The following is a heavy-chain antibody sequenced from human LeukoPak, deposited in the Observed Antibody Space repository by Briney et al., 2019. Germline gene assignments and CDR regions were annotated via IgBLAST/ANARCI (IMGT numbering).Heavy chain of an antibody. CDR1: GGSISSGSYY. J-gene: IGHJ4*02. CDR2: IYTSGST. V-gene: IGHV4-61*02. Sequence: TLSLTXTVSGGSISSGSYYWSWIRQPAGKGLEWIGRIYTSGSTNYNPSLKSRVTISVDTSKNQFSLKLSSVTAADTAVYYCARDDDYYDSSGYYSWGQGTLVTVSS. CDR3: ARDDDYYDSSGYYS. D-gene: IGHD3-22*01.